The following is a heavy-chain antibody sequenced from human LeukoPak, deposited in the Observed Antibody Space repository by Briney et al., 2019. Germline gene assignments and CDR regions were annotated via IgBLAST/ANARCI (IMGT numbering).Heavy chain of an antibody. Sequence: ASVKVSCKASGYTFTGYYMHWVRQAPGRGLEWMGWINPNSGGTNYAQKFQGRVTMTRDTSISTAYMELSRLRSDDTAVYYCARDFPTVAISRDGDYWGQGTLVTVFS. CDR1: GYTFTGYY. J-gene: IGHJ4*02. V-gene: IGHV1-2*02. CDR2: INPNSGGT. D-gene: IGHD5-24*01. CDR3: ARDFPTVAISRDGDY.